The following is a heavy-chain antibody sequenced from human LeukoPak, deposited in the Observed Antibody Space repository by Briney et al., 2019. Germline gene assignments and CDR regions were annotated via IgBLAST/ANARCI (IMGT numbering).Heavy chain of an antibody. CDR2: IIISSSTI. CDR3: ARDGGYSGYDFAY. J-gene: IGHJ4*02. V-gene: IGHV3-48*02. CDR1: GFTFSSYW. Sequence: GGSLRLSCAASGFTFSSYWMSWVRQAPGKGLEWVSFIIISSSTIYYADSVKGRFTTSRDNAKNSLYLQMNSLRDEDTAVYYCARDGGYSGYDFAYWGQGTLVTVSS. D-gene: IGHD5-12*01.